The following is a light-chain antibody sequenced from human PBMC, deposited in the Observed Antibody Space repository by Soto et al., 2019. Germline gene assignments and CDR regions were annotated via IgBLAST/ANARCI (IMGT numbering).Light chain of an antibody. Sequence: DIHLTQSPSFLSASVGDRNTITCRASQGISTYLASYQQKPGKAPNFLIHMASSLQTGVPSRFSGSAFGTEFTLTISSLQPEDFATYYCQQYYSSPHTFGQGTKVDI. V-gene: IGKV1-9*01. CDR3: QQYYSSPHT. J-gene: IGKJ1*01. CDR2: MAS. CDR1: QGISTY.